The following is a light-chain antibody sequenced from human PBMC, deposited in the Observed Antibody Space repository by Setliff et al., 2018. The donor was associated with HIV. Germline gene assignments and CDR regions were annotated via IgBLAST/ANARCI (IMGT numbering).Light chain of an antibody. J-gene: IGLJ1*01. CDR2: DVS. CDR3: HSFASNTFYV. Sequence: QSALTQPASVSGSPGQSITISCTGTSSDVGAYDYVSWYQQHPGKAPKLIIYDVSHRPSGLSNRFSGSKSGNTASLTISELQAEDEADYSCHSFASNTFYVFGAGTKVTVL. CDR1: SSDVGAYDY. V-gene: IGLV2-14*03.